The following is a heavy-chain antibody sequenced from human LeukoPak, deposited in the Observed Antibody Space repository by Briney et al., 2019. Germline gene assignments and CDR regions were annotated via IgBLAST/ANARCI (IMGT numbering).Heavy chain of an antibody. Sequence: PSQTLSLTCTVSGDTMQSSSYYWGWIRQPPGKGLEWIGSIYYNAATYYNPSLKSRVTMSVDTSKNQFSLRLTSVTAADTAVYYCARSILTGFRGIQGGYDFWGQGILVTVSS. D-gene: IGHD3-9*01. CDR3: ARSILTGFRGIQGGYDF. V-gene: IGHV4-39*07. J-gene: IGHJ4*02. CDR2: IYYNAAT. CDR1: GDTMQSSSYY.